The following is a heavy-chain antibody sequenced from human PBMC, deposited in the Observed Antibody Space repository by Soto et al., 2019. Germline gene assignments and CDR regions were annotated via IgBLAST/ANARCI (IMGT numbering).Heavy chain of an antibody. Sequence: ASVKVSCKASGYTFTSYYMHWVRQAPGQGLEWMGIINPSGGSTSYAQKFQGRVTMTRDTSTSTVYMELSSLRSEDTAVYYCASRSPDYSNYIHFDYWGQGTLVTVSS. CDR2: INPSGGST. CDR3: ASRSPDYSNYIHFDY. V-gene: IGHV1-46*01. CDR1: GYTFTSYY. D-gene: IGHD4-4*01. J-gene: IGHJ4*02.